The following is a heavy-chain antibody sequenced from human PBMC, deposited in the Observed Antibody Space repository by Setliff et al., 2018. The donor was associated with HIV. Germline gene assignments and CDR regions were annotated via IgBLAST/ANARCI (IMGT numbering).Heavy chain of an antibody. J-gene: IGHJ4*02. CDR3: VRDRGSRSSNYYGPSGY. D-gene: IGHD3-16*01. V-gene: IGHV1-69*13. CDR1: GGTLSSNA. Sequence: ASVKVSCKASGGTLSSNAISWVRQAPGQGLEWMGGIIPLYGTPDFAQKFQGRLIISVDEATSTAYMELSSLRSEDTAVYFCVRDRGSRSSNYYGPSGYWGQGTQVTVSS. CDR2: IIPLYGTP.